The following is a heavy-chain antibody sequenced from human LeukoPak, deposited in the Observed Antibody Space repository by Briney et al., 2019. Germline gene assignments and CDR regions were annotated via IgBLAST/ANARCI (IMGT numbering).Heavy chain of an antibody. CDR1: GYTFTSYD. CDR2: MNPNSGNT. J-gene: IGHJ4*02. D-gene: IGHD3-3*01. V-gene: IGHV1-8*03. Sequence: GASVKVSCKASGYTFTSYDINWVRQAPGQGLGWMGWMNPNSGNTGYAQKFQGRVTITRNTSISTAYMELSSLRSEDTAVYYCARGSWSNPFDYWGQGTLVTVSS. CDR3: ARGSWSNPFDY.